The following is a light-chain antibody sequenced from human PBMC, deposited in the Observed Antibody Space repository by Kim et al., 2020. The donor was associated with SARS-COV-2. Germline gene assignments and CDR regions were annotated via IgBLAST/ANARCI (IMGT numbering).Light chain of an antibody. CDR1: ALPKQY. V-gene: IGLV3-25*03. CDR2: KDS. Sequence: SYELTQPPSVSVSPGQTARITGSGDALPKQYAYWYQQKPGQAPVLVIYKDSERPSGIPERFSGSSSGTTVTLTISGVQAEDEADYYCQSADSSGTYRVFGGGTQLTVL. J-gene: IGLJ3*02. CDR3: QSADSSGTYRV.